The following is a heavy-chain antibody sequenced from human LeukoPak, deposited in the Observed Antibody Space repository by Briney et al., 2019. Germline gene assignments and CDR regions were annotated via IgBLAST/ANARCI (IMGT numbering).Heavy chain of an antibody. CDR2: IYTSGST. CDR1: GGSISSGSYY. V-gene: IGHV4-61*02. D-gene: IGHD1-26*01. Sequence: PSQTLSLTCTVSGGSISSGSYYWSWIRQPAGKGLEWIGRIYTSGSTNYNPSLKSRVTISVDTSKNQFSLKLSSVTAADTAVYYCARGYSGSYPDYWGQGTLVTVSS. J-gene: IGHJ4*02. CDR3: ARGYSGSYPDY.